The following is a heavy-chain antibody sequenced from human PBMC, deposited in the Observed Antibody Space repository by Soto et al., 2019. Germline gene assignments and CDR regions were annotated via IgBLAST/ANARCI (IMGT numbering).Heavy chain of an antibody. J-gene: IGHJ5*02. CDR1: GYTFTSYD. D-gene: IGHD6-6*01. Sequence: ASVKVSCKASGYTFTSYDINWVRQATGQGLEWMGWMNPNSGNTGYAQKFQGRVTMTTDTSTSTAYMELRSLRSDDTAVYYCARDPRSIAARPSNWFDPWGQGTLVTVSS. V-gene: IGHV1-8*01. CDR2: MNPNSGNT. CDR3: ARDPRSIAARPSNWFDP.